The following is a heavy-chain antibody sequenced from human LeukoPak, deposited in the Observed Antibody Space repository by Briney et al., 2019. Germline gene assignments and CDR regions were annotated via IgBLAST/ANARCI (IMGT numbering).Heavy chain of an antibody. V-gene: IGHV1-69*13. D-gene: IGHD2-2*01. CDR3: ARGVGYCSSTSCYGAFDYYYYMDV. J-gene: IGHJ6*03. Sequence: ASVKVSCKASGGTFSSYAISWVRQAPGQGLEWMGGIIPIFGTANYAQKFQGRVTITADESTSTAYMELSSLRSEDTAVYYCARGVGYCSSTSCYGAFDYYYYMDVWGKGTTVTVSS. CDR1: GGTFSSYA. CDR2: IIPIFGTA.